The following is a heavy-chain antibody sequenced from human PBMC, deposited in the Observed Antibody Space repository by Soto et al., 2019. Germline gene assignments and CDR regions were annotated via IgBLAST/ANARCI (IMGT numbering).Heavy chain of an antibody. D-gene: IGHD3-22*01. Sequence: PSETLSLTCAVYGGSFSGYYWSWIRQPPGKGLEWIGEINHSGSTNYNPSLKSRVTISVDTSKNQFSLKLSSVTASDTAVYYCARGGITMIVPDAFDIWGQGTMVTVS. J-gene: IGHJ3*02. CDR2: INHSGST. CDR1: GGSFSGYY. CDR3: ARGGITMIVPDAFDI. V-gene: IGHV4-34*01.